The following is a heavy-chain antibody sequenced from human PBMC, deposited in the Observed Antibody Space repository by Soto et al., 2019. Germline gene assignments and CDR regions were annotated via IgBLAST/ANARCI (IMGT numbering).Heavy chain of an antibody. J-gene: IGHJ4*02. V-gene: IGHV1-69*01. CDR2: IIPIFGTA. CDR3: ARGLTPPMVRGVTLDY. D-gene: IGHD3-10*01. CDR1: GGTFSSYA. Sequence: QVQLVQSGAEVKKPGSSVKVSCKASGGTFSSYAISWVRQAPGQGLEWMGGIIPIFGTANYAQKFQGRVTITADESTRTAYMELSSLRSEDTAVYYCARGLTPPMVRGVTLDYWGQGTLVTVSS.